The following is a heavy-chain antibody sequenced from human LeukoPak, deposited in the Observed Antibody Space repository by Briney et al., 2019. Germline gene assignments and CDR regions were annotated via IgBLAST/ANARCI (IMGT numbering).Heavy chain of an antibody. CDR2: IYSGGST. CDR1: GFTVSSNY. D-gene: IGHD5-18*01. CDR3: ARDIRTRDTAMVIPGFDY. J-gene: IGHJ4*02. Sequence: GGSLRLSCAASGFTVSSNYMSWVRQAPGKGLEWVSVIYSGGSTYFADSVKGRFTISRDNAKNSLYLQMNSLRAEDTAVYYCARDIRTRDTAMVIPGFDYWGQGTLVTVSS. V-gene: IGHV3-66*01.